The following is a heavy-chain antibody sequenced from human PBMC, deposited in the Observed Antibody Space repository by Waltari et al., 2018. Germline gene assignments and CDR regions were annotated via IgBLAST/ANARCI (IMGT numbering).Heavy chain of an antibody. CDR3: ASPGVRYPSYYYYYGMDV. J-gene: IGHJ6*02. Sequence: QVQLQQWGAGLLKPSETLSLTCAVYGGSFSGYYWSWIRQPPGKGLEWIGEINHSGSTNYNPSLKSRVTRSVDTSKNQFSLKLSSVTAADTAVYYCASPGVRYPSYYYYYGMDVWGQGTTVTVSS. CDR1: GGSFSGYY. D-gene: IGHD3-9*01. V-gene: IGHV4-34*01. CDR2: INHSGST.